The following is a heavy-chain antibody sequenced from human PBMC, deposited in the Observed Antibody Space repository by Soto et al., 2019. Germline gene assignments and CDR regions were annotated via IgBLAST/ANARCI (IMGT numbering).Heavy chain of an antibody. CDR1: GGSFSGYY. Sequence: SETLSLTCAVYGGSFSGYYWSWIRQPPGKGLEWIGEINHSGGTNYNPSLKSRVTISVDTSKNQFSLKLSSVTAADTAVYYCARGSPGVFGVVIERWFDPWGQGTLVTVSS. CDR2: INHSGGT. D-gene: IGHD3-3*01. V-gene: IGHV4-34*01. J-gene: IGHJ5*02. CDR3: ARGSPGVFGVVIERWFDP.